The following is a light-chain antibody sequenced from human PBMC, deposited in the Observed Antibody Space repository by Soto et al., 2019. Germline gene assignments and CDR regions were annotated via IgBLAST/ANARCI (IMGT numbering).Light chain of an antibody. J-gene: IGKJ3*01. CDR1: QSVSSNS. V-gene: IGKV3-20*01. CDR3: QQNGRS. Sequence: EIVLTQSPGTLSLSPGERATLSCRASQSVSSNSLAWYQQKPGQAPRLLIYGASRRATDIPDRFSGSGSGTDFTLTISRLEPGDFAVYYCQQNGRSFGPGTKVDIK. CDR2: GAS.